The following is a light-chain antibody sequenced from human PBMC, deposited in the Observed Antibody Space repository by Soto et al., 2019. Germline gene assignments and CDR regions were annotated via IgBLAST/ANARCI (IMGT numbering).Light chain of an antibody. V-gene: IGLV7-46*01. CDR2: DTS. J-gene: IGLJ2*01. CDR3: LLSYSGARLVV. CDR1: TGAVTSGHY. Sequence: QAVVTQEPSLTVSPGGTVTLTCGSSTGAVTSGHYPYWFQQKPGQAPRTLIYDTSSKHSWTPARFSGSLLGGKAALTLSGAQPEDEAEYYCLLSYSGARLVVFGGGTQLTVL.